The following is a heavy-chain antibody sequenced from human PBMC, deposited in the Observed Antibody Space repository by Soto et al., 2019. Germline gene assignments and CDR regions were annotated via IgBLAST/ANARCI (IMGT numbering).Heavy chain of an antibody. V-gene: IGHV3-23*01. CDR3: AKGDLLWDPFDL. CDR1: GLPFSNYA. D-gene: IGHD3-16*01. CDR2: ISASGYSA. J-gene: IGHJ4*02. Sequence: GSVRLSCXASGLPFSNYAMTWVRQAPGKGLEWVSIISASGYSAYYGGAVKGRFTTSRDNSRSTLYLQMNGLRAEDTAVYYCAKGDLLWDPFDLWGQGTLVTVSS.